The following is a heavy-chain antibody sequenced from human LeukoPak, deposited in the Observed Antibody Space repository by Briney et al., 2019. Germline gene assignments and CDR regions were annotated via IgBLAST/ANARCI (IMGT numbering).Heavy chain of an antibody. J-gene: IGHJ4*02. V-gene: IGHV4-39*07. CDR3: ARGIPRSNTVTFDY. CDR1: GGSISSSSYY. Sequence: SETLSLTCTVSGGSISSSSYYWSWIRQPPGKGLEWIGEINHSGSTNYNPSLKSRVTISVDTSKNQFSLKLSSVTAADTAVYYCARGIPRSNTVTFDYWGQGTLVTLSS. D-gene: IGHD4-17*01. CDR2: INHSGST.